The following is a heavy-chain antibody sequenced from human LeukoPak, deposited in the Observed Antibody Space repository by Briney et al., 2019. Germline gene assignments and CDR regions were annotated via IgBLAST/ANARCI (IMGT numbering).Heavy chain of an antibody. V-gene: IGHV3-43*02. Sequence: GRSLRLSCAAPGFIFDNYAIHWVRQAPGKGLEWVSLISGDGGSTFYADSVRGRFTISRDNTRKSLSLQMSSLRSEDTALYYCARESETSGWYDYWGQGTLVTVSS. CDR3: ARESETSGWYDY. CDR2: ISGDGGST. D-gene: IGHD6-19*01. CDR1: GFIFDNYA. J-gene: IGHJ4*02.